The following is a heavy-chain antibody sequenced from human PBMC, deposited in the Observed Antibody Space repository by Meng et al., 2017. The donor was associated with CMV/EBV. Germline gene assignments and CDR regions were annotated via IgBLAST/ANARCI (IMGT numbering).Heavy chain of an antibody. CDR2: ISSSSSYI. V-gene: IGHV3-21*01. J-gene: IGHJ4*02. CDR1: GFTFSSYS. Sequence: GESLKISCAASGFTFSSYSMNWVRQAPGKGLEWVSSISSSSSYIYYADSVKGRFTISRDNAKNSLYLQMNSLSAEDTAVYYCARDLGYDFWSGYYIPKVPHPFDYWGQGTLVTVSS. D-gene: IGHD3-3*01. CDR3: ARDLGYDFWSGYYIPKVPHPFDY.